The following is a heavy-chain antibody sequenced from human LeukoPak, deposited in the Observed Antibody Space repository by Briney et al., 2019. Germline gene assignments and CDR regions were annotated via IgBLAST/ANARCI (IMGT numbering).Heavy chain of an antibody. CDR3: AREDTGDLAFDY. CDR1: GFTVSSHY. CDR2: IYRDGKT. D-gene: IGHD1-1*01. J-gene: IGHJ4*02. Sequence: GGSLRLSCAASGFTVSSHYMTWVRRAPGRGLEWVSVIYRDGKTYYADSVKGRFTISRDNSKNTLYLQMNSLKTEDTAVYYCAREDTGDLAFDYWGQGTLVTVSS. V-gene: IGHV3-66*02.